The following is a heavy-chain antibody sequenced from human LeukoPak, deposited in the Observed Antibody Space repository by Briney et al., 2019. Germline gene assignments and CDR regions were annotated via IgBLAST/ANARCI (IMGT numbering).Heavy chain of an antibody. D-gene: IGHD3-3*01. V-gene: IGHV3-11*01. CDR2: ISSSGSAI. J-gene: IGHJ6*03. CDR1: GFTFSDYY. Sequence: GGSLRLSCAASGFTFSDYYMTWIRQPPGGGLEWVSYISSSGSAIKYADSVKGRFSISRDNAKNSLYLQMYSLRDEDTAVYYCAAVQMERSSWYDYYYMDVWGNGTTVTVSS. CDR3: AAVQMERSSWYDYYYMDV.